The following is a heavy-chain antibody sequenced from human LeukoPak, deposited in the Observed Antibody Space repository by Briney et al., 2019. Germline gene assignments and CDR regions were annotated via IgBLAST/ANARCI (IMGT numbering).Heavy chain of an antibody. J-gene: IGHJ4*02. V-gene: IGHV3-30*18. CDR1: GFTFSSYG. Sequence: GRSLRLSCAASGFTFSSYGIHWVRQAPGKGLEWVAVISYDGSNKYYADSVKGRFTISRDNSKNTLYLQMNSLRTEDTAVYYCVKDEAMVRGVITFYYFDYWGQRTLVTVSS. CDR3: VKDEAMVRGVITFYYFDY. CDR2: ISYDGSNK. D-gene: IGHD3-10*01.